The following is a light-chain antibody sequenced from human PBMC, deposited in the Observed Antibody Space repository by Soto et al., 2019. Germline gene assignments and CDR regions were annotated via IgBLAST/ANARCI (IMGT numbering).Light chain of an antibody. J-gene: IGKJ4*01. CDR2: DTS. CDR1: QSISRY. CDR3: HQRSNSLP. Sequence: EIVLTQSPATLSLSPGERATLSCRASQSISRYLSWYQQKPGQAPRLLIYDTSNRATGIPARFSGSGSGTDFTLTISSLEPYDFYVDYRHQRSNSLPFGAGT. V-gene: IGKV3-11*01.